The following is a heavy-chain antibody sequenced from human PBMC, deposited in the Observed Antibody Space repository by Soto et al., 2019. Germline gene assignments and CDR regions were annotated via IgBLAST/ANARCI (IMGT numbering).Heavy chain of an antibody. Sequence: EMQLVESGGGLVQPGGSLRLSCAASGFTFSTYTMNWVRQAPGKGLEWVSYISSSSSTIDYADSVKGRLTISRDNARNSLYLQMNSLRVEDTAVYYCARGRRGLVRGGFDIWGQGTMVTVSS. V-gene: IGHV3-48*01. CDR1: GFTFSTYT. D-gene: IGHD3-10*01. CDR2: ISSSSSTI. CDR3: ARGRRGLVRGGFDI. J-gene: IGHJ3*02.